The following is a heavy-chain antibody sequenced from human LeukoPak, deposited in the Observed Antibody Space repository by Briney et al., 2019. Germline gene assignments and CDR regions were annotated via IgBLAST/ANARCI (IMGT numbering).Heavy chain of an antibody. Sequence: GRSLRLSCAVSGFTFSNYAMHWVRQAPGKGLEWVAIISYDGSNEYYADSVKGRFTISRDNSKSTLYLQMNSLRAEDTAVYYCARDHLYGSGSYRLDYWGQGTLVTVSS. CDR3: ARDHLYGSGSYRLDY. CDR1: GFTFSNYA. V-gene: IGHV3-30-3*01. CDR2: ISYDGSNE. D-gene: IGHD3-10*01. J-gene: IGHJ4*02.